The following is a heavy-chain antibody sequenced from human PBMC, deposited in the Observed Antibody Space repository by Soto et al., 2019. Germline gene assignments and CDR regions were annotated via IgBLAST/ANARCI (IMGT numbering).Heavy chain of an antibody. D-gene: IGHD3-3*01. Sequence: PSETLSLTCIVSGASISTGGYSWSWIRQPPGKGPEWIGYIYESGRTYYKPSLKSRASISMDKSRNQFSVRLTSVTAADTAVYYCARRGGSHYDFWSGYYVYNWFDPWGQGTLVTVSS. CDR2: IYESGRT. V-gene: IGHV4-30-2*01. CDR3: ARRGGSHYDFWSGYYVYNWFDP. CDR1: GASISTGGYS. J-gene: IGHJ5*02.